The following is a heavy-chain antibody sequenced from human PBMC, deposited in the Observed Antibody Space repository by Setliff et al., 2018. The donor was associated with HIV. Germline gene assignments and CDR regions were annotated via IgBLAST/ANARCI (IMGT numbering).Heavy chain of an antibody. Sequence: ASVKVSCKASGYTFTSYDINWVRQATGQGLEWMGWMNPNSGNTGYAQNFQGRVTMTRNTSISTAYMELSSLRSEDTAVYYCARGGYYYGSGKGNWFDPWGQGTLVTVSS. D-gene: IGHD3-10*01. V-gene: IGHV1-8*02. J-gene: IGHJ5*02. CDR2: MNPNSGNT. CDR1: GYTFTSYD. CDR3: ARGGYYYGSGKGNWFDP.